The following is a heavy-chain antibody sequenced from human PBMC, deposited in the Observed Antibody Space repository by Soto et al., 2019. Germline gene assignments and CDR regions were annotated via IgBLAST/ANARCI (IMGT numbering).Heavy chain of an antibody. V-gene: IGHV2-70*01. J-gene: IGHJ6*02. CDR3: ARIHYYDSSGYDGMDV. CDR2: IDWDDDK. D-gene: IGHD3-22*01. CDR1: GFSLSTSGMC. Sequence: GPTLVNPAQTLTLTCTFSGFSLSTSGMCVSWIRQPPGKALEWLALIDWDDDKYYSTSLKTRLTISKDTSKNQVVLTMTNMDPVDTATYYCARIHYYDSSGYDGMDVWGQGTTVTVSS.